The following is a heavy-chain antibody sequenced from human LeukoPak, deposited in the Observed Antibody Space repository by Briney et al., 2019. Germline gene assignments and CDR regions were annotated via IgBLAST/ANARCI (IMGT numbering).Heavy chain of an antibody. CDR3: ARATLHYYRDV. CDR2: IYYSGST. J-gene: IGHJ6*03. V-gene: IGHV4-59*01. Sequence: SETLSLTCTVSGGSISSYYWSWIRHPPGKGLEWIGYIYYSGSTNYNPSLKSRVTISVDTSKNQVSLKLSSVTAADAAVYYCARATLHYYRDVGGKGTTVTVFS. CDR1: GGSISSYY. D-gene: IGHD2-15*01.